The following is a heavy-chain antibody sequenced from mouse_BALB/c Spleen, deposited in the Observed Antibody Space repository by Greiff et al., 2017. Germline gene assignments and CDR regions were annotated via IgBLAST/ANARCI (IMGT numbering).Heavy chain of an antibody. CDR3: LIYYRDYPHCEY. CDR1: GFNIKDYY. J-gene: IGHJ2*01. D-gene: IGHD2-13*01. Sequence: EVQLQQSGAELVRSGASVKLSCTASGFNIKDYYMHWVKQRPEQGLEWIGWIDPENGDTEYAPKFQGKATMTADTSSNTAYLQRSSLTSEDTAVYYCLIYYRDYPHCEYWGQGATLTVSA. V-gene: IGHV14-4*02. CDR2: IDPENGDT.